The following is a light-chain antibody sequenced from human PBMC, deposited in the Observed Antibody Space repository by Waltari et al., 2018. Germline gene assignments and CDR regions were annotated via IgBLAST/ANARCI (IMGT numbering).Light chain of an antibody. CDR2: DAS. CDR3: QHRSNWPLT. CDR1: QSVSSY. Sequence: EIVLTQSQATLSLSTGERATLSCRASQSVSSYLAWYQQKPGQAPRLLIYDASNSATGIPARFSGSGSGTDFTLTINSLEPEDFAVYYCQHRSNWPLTFGGGTKVEIK. V-gene: IGKV3-11*01. J-gene: IGKJ4*01.